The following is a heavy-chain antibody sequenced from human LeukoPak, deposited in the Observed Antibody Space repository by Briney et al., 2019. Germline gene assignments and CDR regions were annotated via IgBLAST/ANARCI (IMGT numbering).Heavy chain of an antibody. D-gene: IGHD3-9*01. Sequence: GGSLRLSCAASGFTFSSYAMSWVRQAPGKGLEWVSAISGSGGSTYYADSVKGRFTISRDSSKNTLYLQMNSLGAEDTAVYYCAKVLEYYDILTGYHDDAFDIWGQGTMVTVSS. CDR1: GFTFSSYA. J-gene: IGHJ3*02. CDR2: ISGSGGST. V-gene: IGHV3-23*01. CDR3: AKVLEYYDILTGYHDDAFDI.